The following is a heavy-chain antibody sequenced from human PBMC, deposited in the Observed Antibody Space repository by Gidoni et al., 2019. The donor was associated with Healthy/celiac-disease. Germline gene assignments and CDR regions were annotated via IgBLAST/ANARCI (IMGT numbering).Heavy chain of an antibody. J-gene: IGHJ4*02. D-gene: IGHD3-10*01. CDR2: ISGSGGST. CDR3: ANVMVRGVIMDY. V-gene: IGHV3-23*01. Sequence: EVQLLESGGGLVQPGGSLRLYCAASGFTFSSYAMSWVRQAPGKGLEWVSAISGSGGSTYYADSVKGRFTISRDNSKNTLYLQMNSLRAEDTAVYYCANVMVRGVIMDYWGQGTLVTVSS. CDR1: GFTFSSYA.